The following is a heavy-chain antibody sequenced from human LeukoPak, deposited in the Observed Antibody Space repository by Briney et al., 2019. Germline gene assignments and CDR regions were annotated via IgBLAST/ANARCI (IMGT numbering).Heavy chain of an antibody. CDR3: ARGYSNQYYYYYYMDV. J-gene: IGHJ6*03. CDR1: GGSISSHY. D-gene: IGHD4-11*01. V-gene: IGHV4-59*11. CDR2: IYYSGST. Sequence: SETLSLTCTVSGGSISSHYWSWIRQPPGKGLEWIGYIYYSGSTNYNPSLKSRVTISVDTSKNQFSLKLSPVTAADTAVYYCARGYSNQYYYYYYMDVWGKGTTVTVSS.